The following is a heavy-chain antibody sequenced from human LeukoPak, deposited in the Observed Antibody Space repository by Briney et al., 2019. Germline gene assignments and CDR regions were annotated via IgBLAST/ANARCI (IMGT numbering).Heavy chain of an antibody. CDR3: ARRSYSSGWPFDY. V-gene: IGHV4-34*01. D-gene: IGHD6-19*01. CDR2: INHSGST. J-gene: IGHJ4*02. Sequence: SETLSLTCAVYGGSFSTYYWTWIRQSPGKGLEWIGEINHSGSTNYNPSLKSRVTISVDTSKNQFSLKVTSVTAADTAIHYCARRSYSSGWPFDYWGQGSLVTVSS. CDR1: GGSFSTYY.